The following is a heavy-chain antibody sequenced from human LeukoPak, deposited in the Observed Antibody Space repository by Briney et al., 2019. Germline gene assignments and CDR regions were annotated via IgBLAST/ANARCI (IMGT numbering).Heavy chain of an antibody. CDR1: GFTFSSYE. J-gene: IGHJ4*02. D-gene: IGHD6-13*01. Sequence: GGSLRLSCAASGFTFSSYEMNWVRQAPGKGLEWVSYITSSGGTIYYADSVKGRFTISRDNAKNSLYLQMNSLRAEDTAVYYCARGSRSSWFLDYWGQGTLVTVSS. CDR2: ITSSGGTI. V-gene: IGHV3-48*03. CDR3: ARGSRSSWFLDY.